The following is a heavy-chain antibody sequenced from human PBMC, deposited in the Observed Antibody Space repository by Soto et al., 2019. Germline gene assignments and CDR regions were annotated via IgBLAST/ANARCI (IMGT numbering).Heavy chain of an antibody. V-gene: IGHV3-15*01. J-gene: IGHJ4*02. CDR1: GFTFSNAW. Sequence: KTGGSLRLSCAASGFTFSNAWMSWVRQAPGKGLEWVGRIKSKTDGGTTDYAAPVKGRFTISRDDSKNTLYLQMNSLKTEDTAVYYCARGSYYSGWVWGQGTLVTVSS. CDR2: IKSKTDGGTT. D-gene: IGHD6-19*01. CDR3: ARGSYYSGWV.